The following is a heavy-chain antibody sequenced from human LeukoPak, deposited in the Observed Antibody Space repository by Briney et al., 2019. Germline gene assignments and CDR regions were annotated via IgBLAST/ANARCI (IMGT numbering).Heavy chain of an antibody. D-gene: IGHD3-22*01. J-gene: IGHJ4*02. CDR3: ARSKYYYDSSGYFTYYFDY. CDR2: INSDGSST. CDR1: GFTFSSYW. Sequence: GGSLRLSCAASGFTFSSYWMHWVRQAPGKGLVWVSRINSDGSSTSYADSVKGRFTISRDNAKNTLYLQMNSLRAEDTAVYYCARSKYYYDSSGYFTYYFDYWGQGTLVTVSS. V-gene: IGHV3-74*01.